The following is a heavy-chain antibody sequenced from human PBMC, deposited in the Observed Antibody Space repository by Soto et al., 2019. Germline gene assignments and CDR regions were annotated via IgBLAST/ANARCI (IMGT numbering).Heavy chain of an antibody. CDR1: GFTFRSYA. J-gene: IGHJ4*02. V-gene: IGHV3-23*01. Sequence: GGSLRLSCAASGFTFRSYAMSWVRQAPGKGLEWVSVISGSGGSTYYADSVKGRFTISRDNSKNTLDLQMNSLRAEDTAVYYCAKAGLGLFDYWGQGTLVTVSS. CDR2: ISGSGGST. CDR3: AKAGLGLFDY.